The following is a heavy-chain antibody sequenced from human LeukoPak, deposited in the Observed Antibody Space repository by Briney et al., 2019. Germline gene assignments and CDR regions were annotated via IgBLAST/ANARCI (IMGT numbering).Heavy chain of an antibody. D-gene: IGHD6-13*01. Sequence: GGSLRLSCAASGFTFSSYWMHWVRQAPGKGLVWFSRIKSDGTSISYADSVKGRFTISRDNANNMLYLQMNSLRAEDTAMYYCARDGSSWSNWLDPWGQGTLVTVSS. V-gene: IGHV3-74*01. J-gene: IGHJ5*02. CDR1: GFTFSSYW. CDR3: ARDGSSWSNWLDP. CDR2: IKSDGTSI.